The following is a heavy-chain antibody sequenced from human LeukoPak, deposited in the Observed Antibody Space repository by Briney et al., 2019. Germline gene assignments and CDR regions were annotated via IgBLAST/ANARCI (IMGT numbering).Heavy chain of an antibody. CDR3: ARVLRPMASQYYFDY. J-gene: IGHJ4*02. CDR1: GASISNYY. D-gene: IGHD3-10*01. V-gene: IGHV4-59*01. Sequence: PSETLSLTCTVSGASISNYYWSWIRQPPGKGLEWIGYIYYSGTTSYNPSLKTRVTISIDTSKNQFSLKLSSVTAADTAVYYCARVLRPMASQYYFDYWGQGTLVTVSS. CDR2: IYYSGTT.